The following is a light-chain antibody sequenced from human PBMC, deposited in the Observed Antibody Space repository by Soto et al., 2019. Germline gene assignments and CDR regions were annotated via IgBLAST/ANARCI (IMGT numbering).Light chain of an antibody. CDR2: KAS. Sequence: EIVLTQSPSTLSLSPGERVTITCRASQTISSWLAWYQQKPGKAPKLLIYKASTLKSGVPSRFSGSGSGTEFTLTISSLEPDDFAAYYCQQYISYSFTFGQGTKVDIK. CDR1: QTISSW. CDR3: QQYISYSFT. V-gene: IGKV1-5*03. J-gene: IGKJ3*01.